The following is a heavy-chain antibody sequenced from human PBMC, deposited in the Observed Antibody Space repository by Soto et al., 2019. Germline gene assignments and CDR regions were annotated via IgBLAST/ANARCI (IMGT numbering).Heavy chain of an antibody. D-gene: IGHD6-6*01. Sequence: SETLSLTCTVSGGSFSSGSYYWSWIRQPQEKGIEWIGYIYYSGSTNYNPSLKSRVTISLDTSKKQFSLKLSSVTAADTAVYYFARGRGQLDLSYYYYYGMDVWGQGTTVTVSS. CDR3: ARGRGQLDLSYYYYYGMDV. CDR1: GGSFSSGSYY. V-gene: IGHV4-61*01. J-gene: IGHJ6*02. CDR2: IYYSGST.